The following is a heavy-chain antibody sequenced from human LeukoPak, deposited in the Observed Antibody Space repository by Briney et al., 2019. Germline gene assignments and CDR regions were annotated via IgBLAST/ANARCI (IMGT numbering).Heavy chain of an antibody. CDR1: GFTFSSYG. CDR2: IRYDGSNK. Sequence: HAGGSLRLSCAASGFTFSSYGMHRVRQAPGKGLEWVAFIRYDGSNKYYADSVKGRFTISRDNSKNTLYLQMNSLRAEDTAVYYCAKSKGGGIAYYMDVWGKGTTVTISS. D-gene: IGHD2-15*01. J-gene: IGHJ6*03. CDR3: AKSKGGGIAYYMDV. V-gene: IGHV3-30*02.